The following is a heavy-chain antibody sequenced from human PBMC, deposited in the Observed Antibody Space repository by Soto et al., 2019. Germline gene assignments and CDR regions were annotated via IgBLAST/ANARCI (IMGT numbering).Heavy chain of an antibody. D-gene: IGHD3-10*01. CDR3: AGVLYSYGSGSYCWLQTPGRWFEP. CDR1: GGSISSGGYY. CDR2: IYYSGST. J-gene: IGHJ5*02. Sequence: PSETLSLTCTVSGGSISSGGYYLSWIRQHPGKGLEWVGYIYYSGSTYYNPSLKSRVTISVDTPKNQFSLKLSSVTAADTAVYYCAGVLYSYGSGSYCWLQTPGRWFEPWGQGTLVTVSP. V-gene: IGHV4-31*03.